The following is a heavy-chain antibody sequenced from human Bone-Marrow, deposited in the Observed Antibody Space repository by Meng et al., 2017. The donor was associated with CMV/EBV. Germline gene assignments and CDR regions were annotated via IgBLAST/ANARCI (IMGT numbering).Heavy chain of an antibody. CDR3: ARDPGTRYCSGGSCYSNYYYGMDV. D-gene: IGHD2-15*01. CDR2: ISAYNGNT. V-gene: IGHV1-18*01. J-gene: IGHJ6*02. Sequence: ASVKVSCKASGYTFTSYGISWVRQAPGQGLEWMGWISAYNGNTNYAQKLQGRVTMTTDTSTSTAYMELRSLRSDDTAVYYCARDPGTRYCSGGSCYSNYYYGMDVWGQGTTVTVSS. CDR1: GYTFTSYG.